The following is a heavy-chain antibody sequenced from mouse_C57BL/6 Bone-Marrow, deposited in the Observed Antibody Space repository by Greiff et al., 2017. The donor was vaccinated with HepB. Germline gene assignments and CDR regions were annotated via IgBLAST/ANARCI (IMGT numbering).Heavy chain of an antibody. J-gene: IGHJ2*01. V-gene: IGHV1-61*01. CDR3: ARSDGSSHFDY. D-gene: IGHD1-1*01. CDR2: IYPSDSET. Sequence: VQLQQPGAELVRPGSSVKLSCKASGYTFTSYWMDWVKQRPGQGLEWIGNIYPSDSETHYNQKFKDKATLTVYKSSSTAYMQLSSLTSEDSAVYYCARSDGSSHFDYWGQGTTLTVSS. CDR1: GYTFTSYW.